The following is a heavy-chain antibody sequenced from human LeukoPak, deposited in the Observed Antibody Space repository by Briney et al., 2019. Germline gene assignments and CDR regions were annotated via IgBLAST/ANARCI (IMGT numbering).Heavy chain of an antibody. CDR3: AELGITMIGGV. Sequence: PGGSLRLSCAASGFILSSDAMHWVRQAPGKGLEWVSSISSSGSYTYFADSVKGRFTISRDNAKNSLYLQMNSLRAEDTAVYYCAELGITMIGGVWGKGTTVTISS. CDR2: ISSSGSYT. D-gene: IGHD3-10*02. J-gene: IGHJ6*04. CDR1: GFILSSDA. V-gene: IGHV3-21*01.